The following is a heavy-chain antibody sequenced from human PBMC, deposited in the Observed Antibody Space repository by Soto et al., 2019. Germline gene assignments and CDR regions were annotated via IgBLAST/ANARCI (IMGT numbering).Heavy chain of an antibody. D-gene: IGHD3-10*01. CDR2: IKQDGSEK. CDR3: ARESPLQRWFGEPEFYFDY. CDR1: GFTFSSYW. J-gene: IGHJ4*02. Sequence: GGSLRLSCAASGFTFSSYWMSWVRQAPGKGLEWVANIKQDGSEKYYVDSVKGRFTISRDNAKNSLYLQMNSLRAEDTAVYYCARESPLQRWFGEPEFYFDYWGQGTLVTVSS. V-gene: IGHV3-7*01.